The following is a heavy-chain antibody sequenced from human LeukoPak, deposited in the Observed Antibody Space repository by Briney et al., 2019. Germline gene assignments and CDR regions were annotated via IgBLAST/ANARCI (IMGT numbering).Heavy chain of an antibody. CDR2: ISGDGGRT. CDR3: AKVDAYCGGDCPADYYYYYMDV. CDR1: GFTFDDYA. D-gene: IGHD2-21*02. V-gene: IGHV3-43*02. J-gene: IGHJ6*03. Sequence: PGGSLRLSCAASGFTFDDYAMHWVRQAPGKGLEWVSLISGDGGRTYYADSVKGRFTISRDNSKNSLYLQMNSLRTEDTALYYCAKVDAYCGGDCPADYYYYYMDVWGKGTTVTVSS.